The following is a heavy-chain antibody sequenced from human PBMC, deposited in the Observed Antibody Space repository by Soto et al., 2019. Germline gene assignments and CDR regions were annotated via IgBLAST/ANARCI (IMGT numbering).Heavy chain of an antibody. V-gene: IGHV4-59*11. CDR3: ARGNDWKSSTFDI. D-gene: IGHD2-21*01. CDR1: GGSLTDHY. CDR2: VYYSGAT. Sequence: QVQLQESGPGLVKPSETLSLTCTVAGGSLTDHYWNWFRQSPGRGLQWIGYVYYSGATSYNPSLTSRVNMTVDKSKKQCSLKLRSVTAADTAVYFCARGNDWKSSTFDIWGQGTMVSVSS. J-gene: IGHJ3*02.